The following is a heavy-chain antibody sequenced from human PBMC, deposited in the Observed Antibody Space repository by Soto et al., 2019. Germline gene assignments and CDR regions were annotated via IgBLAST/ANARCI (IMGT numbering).Heavy chain of an antibody. CDR3: ARDGKSSGWYKGWFDP. J-gene: IGHJ5*02. CDR1: GYTFTSYY. Sequence: ASVKVSCKASGYTFTSYYMHWVRQAPGQGLEWMGIINPSGGSTSYAQKFQGRVTMTRDTSTSTVYMELSSLRSEDTAVYYCARDGKSSGWYKGWFDPWGQGTLVTVSS. CDR2: INPSGGST. V-gene: IGHV1-46*01. D-gene: IGHD6-19*01.